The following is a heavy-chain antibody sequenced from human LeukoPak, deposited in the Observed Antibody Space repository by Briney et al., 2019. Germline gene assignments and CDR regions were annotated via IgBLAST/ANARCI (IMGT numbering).Heavy chain of an antibody. J-gene: IGHJ4*02. Sequence: SETLSLTCTVSGGSISNYYLTWIRQPPGKGLEWIAYIYNSGTTYYNPSLKSRVIISVDTSKNQFSLKLSSVTAADTAVYYCARHPYYYDSSAVGDYWGQGTLVTVSS. CDR2: IYNSGTT. D-gene: IGHD3-22*01. CDR1: GGSISNYY. V-gene: IGHV4-59*08. CDR3: ARHPYYYDSSAVGDY.